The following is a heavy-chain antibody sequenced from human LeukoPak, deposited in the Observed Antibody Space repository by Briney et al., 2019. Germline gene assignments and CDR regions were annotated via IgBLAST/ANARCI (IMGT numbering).Heavy chain of an antibody. J-gene: IGHJ5*02. CDR3: ARGYCSGGSCYRYNWFDP. Sequence: GASVKVSCKASGYTFTGYYLHWVRQAPGQGLEWMGWINPNSGGTNYAQKFRGRVTMTRDTSISTAYMELSRLRSDDTAVYYCARGYCSGGSCYRYNWFDPWGQGTLVTVSS. V-gene: IGHV1-2*02. CDR1: GYTFTGYY. CDR2: INPNSGGT. D-gene: IGHD2-15*01.